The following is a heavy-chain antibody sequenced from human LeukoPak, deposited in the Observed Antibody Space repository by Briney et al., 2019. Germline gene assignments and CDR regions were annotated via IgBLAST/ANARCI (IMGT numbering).Heavy chain of an antibody. CDR3: ASGRDYSSGWSWNY. V-gene: IGHV4-59*01. CDR2: IYYSGST. J-gene: IGHJ4*02. Sequence: SETLSLTCTVSGGSISSYYWSWIRQPPGKGLEWIGYIYYSGSTNYNPSLKSRVTISVDTSKNQFSLKLSSVTAADTAVYYCASGRDYSSGWSWNYWGQGTLVTVSS. D-gene: IGHD6-19*01. CDR1: GGSISSYY.